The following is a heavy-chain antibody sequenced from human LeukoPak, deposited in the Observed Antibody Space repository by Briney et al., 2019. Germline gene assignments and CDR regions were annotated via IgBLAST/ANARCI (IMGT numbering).Heavy chain of an antibody. V-gene: IGHV3-7*01. J-gene: IGHJ6*03. D-gene: IGHD2-2*01. CDR2: IKEDGSEK. CDR3: ARDWMGYCSSNSCYLYYMDV. Sequence: GGSLRLSCAASGFTFSSYWMSWVRQAPGKGLEWVANIKEDGSEKAYVDSVRGRFTISRDNARNSLYPQMNSLRAEDTAVYYCARDWMGYCSSNSCYLYYMDVWGKGTTVTVSS. CDR1: GFTFSSYW.